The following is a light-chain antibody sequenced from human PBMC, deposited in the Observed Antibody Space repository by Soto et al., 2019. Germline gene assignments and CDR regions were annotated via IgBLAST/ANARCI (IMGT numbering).Light chain of an antibody. V-gene: IGLV2-14*03. CDR3: CSLTTSHTYV. Sequence: QSVLTQPASVSGSPGQSITISCTGTSSDIGHYDYVSWYQQHPGKAPKLMIYHVTYRPSGLSNRYSGSKSGNSAALTISGLQADDEADYYCCSLTTSHTYVFGSGTKVPVL. CDR1: SSDIGHYDY. CDR2: HVT. J-gene: IGLJ1*01.